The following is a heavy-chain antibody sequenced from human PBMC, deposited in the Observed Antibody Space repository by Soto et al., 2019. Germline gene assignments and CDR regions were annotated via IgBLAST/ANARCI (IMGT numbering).Heavy chain of an antibody. J-gene: IGHJ4*02. CDR1: GASISCTDYY. CDR2: MYYSVNT. D-gene: IGHD4-17*01. V-gene: IGHV4-39*01. CDR3: ARRRDPDGAYFDS. Sequence: SETLSLTCTVSGASISCTDYYWGWIRLPPGRGLEWIVSMYYSVNTYYNPSLKSRVTISVDTSKNQFSLMLGSVTAADTAVYYCARRRDPDGAYFDSWGQGTLVTVSS.